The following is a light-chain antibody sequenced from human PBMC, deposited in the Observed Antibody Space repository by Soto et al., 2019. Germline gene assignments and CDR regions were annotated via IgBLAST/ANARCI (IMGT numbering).Light chain of an antibody. Sequence: QSALTQPASVSGSPGQSITISCTGTSSDVGGYNYVSWYQQHPGKAPKIMIYEVGHRPSGVSNRFSGSKSGYTASLTISGLQAEDEDDYYCSSYTSSSTLVFGTGTKVTVL. CDR2: EVG. CDR1: SSDVGGYNY. V-gene: IGLV2-14*01. J-gene: IGLJ1*01. CDR3: SSYTSSSTLV.